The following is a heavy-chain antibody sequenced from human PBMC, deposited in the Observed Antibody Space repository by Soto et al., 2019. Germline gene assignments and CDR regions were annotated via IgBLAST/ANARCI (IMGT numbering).Heavy chain of an antibody. CDR3: AKVMVRGVTLTAIDY. V-gene: IGHV3-30*02. CDR2: IRYDGSDE. J-gene: IGHJ4*02. CDR1: ASIFKGHG. Sequence: PGGSLRLSCAASASIFKGHGMHWVRQAPGKGLEWVAIIRYDGSDEHYGDSVKGRFTISRDNSKNMLYLQMNSLRAEDTAVYYCAKVMVRGVTLTAIDYWGQGTLVTVSS. D-gene: IGHD3-10*01.